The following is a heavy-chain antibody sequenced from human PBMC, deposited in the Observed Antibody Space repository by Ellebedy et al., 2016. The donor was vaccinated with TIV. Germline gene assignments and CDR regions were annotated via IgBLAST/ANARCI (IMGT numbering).Heavy chain of an antibody. D-gene: IGHD3-22*01. V-gene: IGHV4-59*01. J-gene: IGHJ3*02. CDR3: ARYYYDSSGYAFDI. CDR1: GASISSYY. Sequence: SETLSLTCTVSGASISSYYCSWIRQPPGKGLEWIGYIYYSGSANYNPSLKSRVTISVDTSKNQFSLKLSSVTAADTAVYYCARYYYDSSGYAFDIWGQGTMVTVSS. CDR2: IYYSGSA.